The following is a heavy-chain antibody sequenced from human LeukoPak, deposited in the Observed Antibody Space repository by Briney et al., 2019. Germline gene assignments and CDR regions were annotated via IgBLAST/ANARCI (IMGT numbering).Heavy chain of an antibody. J-gene: IGHJ4*02. CDR3: ARLEYSGSYYGY. D-gene: IGHD1-26*01. Sequence: SETLPLTCTVSGGSISSSSYYWGWIRQPPGKGLEWIGSIYYSGSTYYNPSLKSRVTISVDTSKNQFSLKLSSVTAADTAVYYCARLEYSGSYYGYWGQGTLATVSS. CDR1: GGSISSSSYY. V-gene: IGHV4-39*01. CDR2: IYYSGST.